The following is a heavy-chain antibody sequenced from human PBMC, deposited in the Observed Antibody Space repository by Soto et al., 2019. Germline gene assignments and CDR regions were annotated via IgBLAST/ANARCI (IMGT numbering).Heavy chain of an antibody. Sequence: QVQLVQSGDEVKKPGASVKVSCKASGYIFVNYGIAWVRQAPGQGLEWMGWISPYTGNTHSATKVQGRLTMTTDTSTSTAYMDLGSLTSDDTAVYYCVMLDNYVTPPPQHVWGQGTTVTVSS. D-gene: IGHD3-16*01. CDR3: VMLDNYVTPPPQHV. V-gene: IGHV1-18*01. CDR2: ISPYTGNT. CDR1: GYIFVNYG. J-gene: IGHJ6*02.